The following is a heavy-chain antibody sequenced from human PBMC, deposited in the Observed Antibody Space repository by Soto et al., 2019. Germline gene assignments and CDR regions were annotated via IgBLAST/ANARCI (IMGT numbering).Heavy chain of an antibody. D-gene: IGHD5-18*01. CDR2: IYYSGST. V-gene: IGHV4-31*03. J-gene: IGHJ6*02. CDR3: ARDGYSYGFDYYYGMDV. CDR1: GGSISSGGYY. Sequence: QVQLQESGPGLVKPSQTLSLTCTVSGGSISSGGYYWSWIRQHPGKGLEWIGYIYYSGSTYYNPLLKSRVTISVDTSKNQFSLKLSSVTAADTAVYYCARDGYSYGFDYYYGMDVWGQGTTVTVSS.